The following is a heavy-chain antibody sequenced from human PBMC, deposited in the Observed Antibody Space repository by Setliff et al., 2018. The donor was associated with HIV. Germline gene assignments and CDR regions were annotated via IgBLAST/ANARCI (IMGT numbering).Heavy chain of an antibody. CDR1: GFTFSGSA. V-gene: IGHV3-73*01. CDR3: TTDWGSVTDYVRAFDI. CDR2: IRTTGNTFAT. J-gene: IGHJ3*02. Sequence: GGSLRLSCAASGFTFSGSAVHWVRQAPGKGLEWIGHIRTTGNTFATAYGVSVKGRFIISRDDSNNTAYLQMNSLKTEDTAVYYCTTDWGSVTDYVRAFDIWGQGTMVTVSS. D-gene: IGHD3-16*01.